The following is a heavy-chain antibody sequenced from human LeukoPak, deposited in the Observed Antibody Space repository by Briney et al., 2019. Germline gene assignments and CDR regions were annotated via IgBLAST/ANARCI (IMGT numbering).Heavy chain of an antibody. J-gene: IGHJ4*02. CDR1: GGSISSYY. V-gene: IGHV4-59*01. CDR2: IYYSGST. Sequence: PSETLSLTCTVSGGSISSYYWSWIRQPPGKGLEWIGYIYYSGSTNYNPSLKSRVTISVDTSKNQFSLNLSSVTAADTAVYYCARGEQHYYGSGSYDRGYFDYWGQGTLVTVSS. D-gene: IGHD3-10*01. CDR3: ARGEQHYYGSGSYDRGYFDY.